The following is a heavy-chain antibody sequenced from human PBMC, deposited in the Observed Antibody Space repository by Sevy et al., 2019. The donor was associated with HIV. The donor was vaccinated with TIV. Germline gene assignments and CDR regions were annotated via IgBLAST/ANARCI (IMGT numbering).Heavy chain of an antibody. J-gene: IGHJ4*02. CDR2: INPSSGGT. V-gene: IGHV1-46*01. D-gene: IGHD6-19*01. CDR1: GYTFTSYY. Sequence: ASVKVSCKASGYTFTSYYIYWVRQAPGQGLEWMGLINPSSGGTIYAQRFQDRVTMTRDMSTSTVSMEVTSLRSEDTAVLYCARGSEGVGWMIDYWGQGTLVTVSS. CDR3: ARGSEGVGWMIDY.